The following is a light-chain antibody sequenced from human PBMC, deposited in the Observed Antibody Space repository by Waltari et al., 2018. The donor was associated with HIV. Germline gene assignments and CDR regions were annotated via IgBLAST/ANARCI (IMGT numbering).Light chain of an antibody. CDR2: EGS. V-gene: IGLV2-23*01. CDR3: CSYAGSFVV. CDR1: SSTVGIYNL. Sequence: QSALTQPASVSGSPGQSTTISCPGTSSTVGIYNLVPWYQQYPGKAPKLMIYEGSKRPSGVSNRFSGSKSGNTASLTISGLQTEDEADYYCCSYAGSFVVFGGGTKLTVL. J-gene: IGLJ2*01.